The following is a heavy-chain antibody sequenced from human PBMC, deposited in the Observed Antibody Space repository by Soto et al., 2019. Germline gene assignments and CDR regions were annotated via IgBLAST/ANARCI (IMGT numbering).Heavy chain of an antibody. J-gene: IGHJ4*02. D-gene: IGHD1-26*01. CDR3: AKDPLIKWFDY. CDR1: GFTFSNYA. V-gene: IGHV3-23*01. Sequence: GGSLRLSCAASGFTFSNYAMSWVRQAPGKGLEWVSTISGSAGSTYYADSVKGRFNVSRDNSKNTLYLQMNSLRAEDTAVYYCAKDPLIKWFDYWGQGTLDTVSS. CDR2: ISGSAGST.